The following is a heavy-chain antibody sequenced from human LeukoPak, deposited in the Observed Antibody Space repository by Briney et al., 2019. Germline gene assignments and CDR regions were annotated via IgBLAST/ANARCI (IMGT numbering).Heavy chain of an antibody. D-gene: IGHD5-18*01. CDR3: VRGGYRYGYDP. J-gene: IGHJ5*02. CDR1: GYTFTSYG. Sequence: ASVKVSCKASGYTFTSYGISWVRQAPGQGLEWMGWISAYNGNTNYAQKLQGRVTMTTGTSTSTAYMELRSLRYDDTAVYYCVRGGYRYGYDPWGQGTLVTVSS. CDR2: ISAYNGNT. V-gene: IGHV1-18*01.